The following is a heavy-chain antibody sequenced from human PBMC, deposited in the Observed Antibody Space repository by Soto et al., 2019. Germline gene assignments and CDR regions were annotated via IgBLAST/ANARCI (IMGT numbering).Heavy chain of an antibody. CDR1: GFTFSSYA. Sequence: EVQLLESGGGLVQPGGSLRLSCAASGFTFSSYAMSWVRQAPGKGLEWVSAISGSGGSTYYADSVKGRFTISRDNSKNTLYLQMNSLRGEDTAVYYCAKDEVARGYIYYFFDYWGQGTLVTVSS. J-gene: IGHJ4*02. V-gene: IGHV3-23*01. D-gene: IGHD3-10*01. CDR3: AKDEVARGYIYYFFDY. CDR2: ISGSGGST.